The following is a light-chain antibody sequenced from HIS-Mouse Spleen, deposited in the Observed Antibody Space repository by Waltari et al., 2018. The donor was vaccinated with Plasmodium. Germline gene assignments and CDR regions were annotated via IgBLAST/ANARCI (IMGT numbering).Light chain of an antibody. CDR1: QSISSY. Sequence: DIQMTQSPSSLSASVGASVTITCRASQSISSYLNWYQQKPGKAPKPLIYAASSLQSGVPSRFSGSGSGTDFTLTISSLQPEDFATYYCQQSYSTWTFGQGTKVEIK. CDR3: QQSYSTWT. J-gene: IGKJ1*01. CDR2: AAS. V-gene: IGKV1-39*01.